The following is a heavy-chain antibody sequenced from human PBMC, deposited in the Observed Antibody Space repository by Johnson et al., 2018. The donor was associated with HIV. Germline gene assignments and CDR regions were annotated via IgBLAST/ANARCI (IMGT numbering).Heavy chain of an antibody. CDR1: GFTFSSYW. CDR3: ARDRGGYSYGYDSDAFDI. D-gene: IGHD5-18*01. CDR2: IKQDGSEK. V-gene: IGHV3-7*01. J-gene: IGHJ3*02. Sequence: MLLVESGGGLVQPGGSLRLSCAASGFTFSSYWMSWVRQAPGKGLEWVANIKQDGSEKYYVDSVKGRFTISRDNAKNSLYLQMNSLRAEDTAVYYCARDRGGYSYGYDSDAFDIWGQGTMVTVSS.